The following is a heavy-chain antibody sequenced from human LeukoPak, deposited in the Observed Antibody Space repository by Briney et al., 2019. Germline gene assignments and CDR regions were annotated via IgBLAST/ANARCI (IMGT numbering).Heavy chain of an antibody. CDR2: INSDGSST. CDR3: ASALGGQGGH. D-gene: IGHD1-26*01. CDR1: GFTFSSYW. Sequence: GGSLRLSCAASGFTFSSYWMHWVRQAPGKGLVWVSRINSDGSSTSYADSVKGRFTISRGNAKNTLFLQMNSLRADDTAVYYCASALGGQGGHWGQGTLVTVSS. J-gene: IGHJ4*02. V-gene: IGHV3-74*01.